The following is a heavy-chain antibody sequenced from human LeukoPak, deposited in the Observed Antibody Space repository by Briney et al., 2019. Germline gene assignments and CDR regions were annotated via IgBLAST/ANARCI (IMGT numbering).Heavy chain of an antibody. J-gene: IGHJ3*02. D-gene: IGHD3-9*01. CDR1: GFTFSSYA. CDR3: ARDRAVLRYFDWLLWVSGADAFDI. CDR2: IKQDGSEK. V-gene: IGHV3-7*01. Sequence: GGSLRLSCAASGFTFSSYAMSWVRQAPGKGLEWVANIKQDGSEKYYVDSVKGRFTISRDNAKNSLYLQMNSLRAEDTAVYYCARDRAVLRYFDWLLWVSGADAFDIWGQGTMVTVSS.